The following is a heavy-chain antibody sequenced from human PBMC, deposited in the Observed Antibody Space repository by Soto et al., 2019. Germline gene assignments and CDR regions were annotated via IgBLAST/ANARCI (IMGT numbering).Heavy chain of an antibody. CDR2: IIPIFGTA. J-gene: IGHJ3*02. CDR3: AIDRSIAARPPHDAFDI. V-gene: IGHV1-69*06. D-gene: IGHD6-6*01. CDR1: GGTFSSYA. Sequence: SVKVSCKASGGTFSSYAISWVRQAPGQGLEWMGGIIPIFGTANYAQKFQGRVTITAHKSTSTAYMELSSLRSEDTAVYYCAIDRSIAARPPHDAFDIWGQGTMVTVSS.